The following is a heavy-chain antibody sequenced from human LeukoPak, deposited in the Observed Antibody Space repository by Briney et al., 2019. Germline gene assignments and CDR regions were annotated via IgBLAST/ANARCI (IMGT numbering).Heavy chain of an antibody. CDR2: IYYSGST. D-gene: IGHD3-3*01. CDR1: GGSISSYY. V-gene: IGHV4-59*12. CDR3: ARAAAFRIFGVVIIPYFDY. J-gene: IGHJ4*02. Sequence: PSETLSLTCTVSGGSISSYYWSWIRQPPGKGLEWIGYIYYSGSTNYNLSLKSRVTISVDTSKNQFSLKLSSVTAADTAVYYCARAAAFRIFGVVIIPYFDYWGQGTLVTVSS.